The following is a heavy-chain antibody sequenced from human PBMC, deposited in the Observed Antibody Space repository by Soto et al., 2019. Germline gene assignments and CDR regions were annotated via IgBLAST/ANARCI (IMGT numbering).Heavy chain of an antibody. CDR1: GGSVNGYY. V-gene: IGHV4-34*01. Sequence: SETMSLTCAVYGGSVNGYYWNWIRKPPGKGLEWLGEINHTGGTHYNPSLKSRVTMSVDTSKNQFSLRLSSVTAADTAIYYCATRITVFGLLIPPFDPWGQGTQVTVSS. CDR2: INHTGGT. D-gene: IGHD3-3*01. CDR3: ATRITVFGLLIPPFDP. J-gene: IGHJ5*02.